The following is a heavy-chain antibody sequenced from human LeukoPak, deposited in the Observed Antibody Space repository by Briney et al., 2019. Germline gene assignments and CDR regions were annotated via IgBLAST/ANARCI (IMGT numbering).Heavy chain of an antibody. D-gene: IGHD3-16*01. J-gene: IGHJ4*02. CDR3: ARDRGEQSVDY. CDR2: IYYSGST. CDR1: GGSISGSPYY. Sequence: SETLSLTCAVSGGSISGSPYYWGWIRQPPGKGLEWIGSIYYSGSTYYNPSLKSRVTISVDTSKNQFSLKLSSVTAADTAVYYCARDRGEQSVDYWGQGTLVTVSS. V-gene: IGHV4-39*07.